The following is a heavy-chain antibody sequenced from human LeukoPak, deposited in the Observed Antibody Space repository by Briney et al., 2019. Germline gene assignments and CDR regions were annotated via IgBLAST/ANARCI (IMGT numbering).Heavy chain of an antibody. D-gene: IGHD1-26*01. Sequence: GGSLRLSCAASGFTFTNAWMSWVRQAPGKGLEKVGRIKSKTDGGTTDYAAPVKGRFTVSRDDSKNTLYLQMNSLKTEDTAVYYCTTGPWEPGAGFDYWGQGTLVTVSS. CDR1: GFTFTNAW. CDR2: IKSKTDGGTT. V-gene: IGHV3-15*01. J-gene: IGHJ4*02. CDR3: TTGPWEPGAGFDY.